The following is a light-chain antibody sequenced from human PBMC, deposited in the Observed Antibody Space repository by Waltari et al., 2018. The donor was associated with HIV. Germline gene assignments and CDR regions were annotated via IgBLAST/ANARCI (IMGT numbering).Light chain of an antibody. CDR2: DVR. V-gene: IGLV2-23*02. Sequence: QSALTQPASVSGSPGQSITISCTGTSSDVGAYNYVSWYQPQPGPAPTLLMYDVRQRPSGVSARFSGAKSGNTASLTISGLQAEDEGDYHCCSSAGGSTFVFGTGTRVTVL. CDR1: SSDVGAYNY. CDR3: CSSAGGSTFV. J-gene: IGLJ1*01.